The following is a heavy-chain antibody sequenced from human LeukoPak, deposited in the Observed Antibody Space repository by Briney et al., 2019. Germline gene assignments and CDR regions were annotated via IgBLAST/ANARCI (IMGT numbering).Heavy chain of an antibody. CDR2: IYYSGST. CDR3: ARHLNNCGDDCYIFDY. D-gene: IGHD2-21*01. Sequence: PSETLSLTCTVSGGSISSSSYYWGWIRQPPGKGLEWIGIIYYSGSTYYNPSLKSRVTISVDTSKNQFSLKLSSVTAADTAVYYCARHLNNCGDDCYIFDYWGQGTLVTVSS. CDR1: GGSISSSSYY. V-gene: IGHV4-39*01. J-gene: IGHJ4*02.